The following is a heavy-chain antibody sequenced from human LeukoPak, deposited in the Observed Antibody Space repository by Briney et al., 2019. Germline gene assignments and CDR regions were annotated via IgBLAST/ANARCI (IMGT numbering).Heavy chain of an antibody. V-gene: IGHV4-4*02. D-gene: IGHD6-6*01. J-gene: IGHJ6*02. CDR3: ARGPSSSSEDYYYYYGMDV. CDR2: INHSGST. Sequence: PSETLSLTCAVSGGSISSSNWWSWVRQPPGKGLEWIGEINHSGSTNYNPSLKSRVTISVDTSKNQFSLKLSSVTAADTAVYYCARGPSSSSEDYYYYYGMDVWGQGTTVTVSS. CDR1: GGSISSSNW.